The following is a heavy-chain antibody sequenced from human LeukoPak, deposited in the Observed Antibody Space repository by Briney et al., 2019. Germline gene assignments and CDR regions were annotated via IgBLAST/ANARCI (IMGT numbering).Heavy chain of an antibody. Sequence: NPGGSLRPSCAGSGFTFSDAWMSWVRQAPGKGLEWVGHIKSKKDGGTTDYPAPVKDRFTISRDDSRNTLYLQMNSLKTEDTAVYYCATEFYGSYNYWGQGILVTVSS. D-gene: IGHD1-26*01. CDR3: ATEFYGSYNY. CDR1: GFTFSDAW. V-gene: IGHV3-15*01. CDR2: IKSKKDGGTT. J-gene: IGHJ4*02.